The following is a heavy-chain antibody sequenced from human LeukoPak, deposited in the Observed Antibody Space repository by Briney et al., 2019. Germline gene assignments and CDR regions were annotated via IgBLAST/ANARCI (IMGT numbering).Heavy chain of an antibody. CDR1: RYTFTSYG. CDR3: ARLRITIFRVVSPFDY. V-gene: IGHV1-18*01. Sequence: ASVKVSCKASRYTFTSYGISWVRQAAGQGLESLGWISAYNGNTNYALKIQGRVTMTTDTPTSTAYMELRSLRSDDTAMYYCARLRITIFRVVSPFDYWGQGTLVTVYS. J-gene: IGHJ4*02. D-gene: IGHD3-3*01. CDR2: ISAYNGNT.